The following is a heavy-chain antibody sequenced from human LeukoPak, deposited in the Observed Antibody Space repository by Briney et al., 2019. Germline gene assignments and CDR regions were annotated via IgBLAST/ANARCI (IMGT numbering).Heavy chain of an antibody. V-gene: IGHV3-15*01. CDR1: GFTFSNAW. CDR3: TTDSYYDFWSGYYDRYYFDY. Sequence: GGSLRLSCAASGFTFSNAWMSWVRQAPGKGLQWFGRIKSKTDGGTTDYAAPVKGRFTISRDDSKNTLYLQMNSLKTEDTAVYYCTTDSYYDFWSGYYDRYYFDYWGQGTLVTVSS. J-gene: IGHJ4*02. D-gene: IGHD3-3*01. CDR2: IKSKTDGGTT.